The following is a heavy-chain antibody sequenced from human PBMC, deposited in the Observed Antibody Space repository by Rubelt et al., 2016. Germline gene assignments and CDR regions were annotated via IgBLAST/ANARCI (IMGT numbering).Heavy chain of an antibody. CDR3: AKGGRSCCFDS. CDR2: ISTGGGDT. J-gene: IGHJ4*02. D-gene: IGHD2-15*01. CDR1: GFTFSNYA. Sequence: EVQLVESGGGLVQPGGSLRLSCAASGFTFSNYAMSWVRQAPGRGLEWVSAISTGGGDTYYAASVKGRFTISRDNSKSTLYLQRDGLRADDTAVYYCAKGGRSCCFDSWGQGSLVTVSS. V-gene: IGHV3-23*04.